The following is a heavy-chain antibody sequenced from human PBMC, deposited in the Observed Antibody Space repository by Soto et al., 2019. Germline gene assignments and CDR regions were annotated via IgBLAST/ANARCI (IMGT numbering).Heavy chain of an antibody. J-gene: IGHJ6*02. Sequence: ASVKVSCKVSGYTLTELSMHWVRQAPGKGLEWMGGFDPEDGETIYAQKFQGRVTMTEDTSTDTAYMELSSLRSEDTAVYYCGTARITTGTTYYYYYYGMDVWGQGTTVTVSS. V-gene: IGHV1-24*01. CDR2: FDPEDGET. D-gene: IGHD1-7*01. CDR1: GYTLTELS. CDR3: GTARITTGTTYYYYYYGMDV.